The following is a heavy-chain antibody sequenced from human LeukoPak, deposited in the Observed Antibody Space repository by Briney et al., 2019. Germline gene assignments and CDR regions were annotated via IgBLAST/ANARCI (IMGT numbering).Heavy chain of an antibody. V-gene: IGHV4-59*01. CDR1: GGSFSGYY. CDR2: IYYSGST. J-gene: IGHJ4*02. Sequence: SETLSLTCAVSGGSFSGYYWSWIRQPPGKGLEWIGYIYYSGSTNYNPSLKSRVTISVDTSKNQFSLKLSSVTAADTAVYYCARNIIAVAGYFDYWGQGTLVTVSS. D-gene: IGHD6-19*01. CDR3: ARNIIAVAGYFDY.